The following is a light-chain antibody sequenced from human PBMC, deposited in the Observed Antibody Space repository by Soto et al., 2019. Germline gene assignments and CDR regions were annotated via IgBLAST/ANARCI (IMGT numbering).Light chain of an antibody. V-gene: IGKV3-15*01. Sequence: IVMTQSPATLSVSPGERATLSCRASQSVASNLAWYPQRLGQAPRLLVYVAYTRATGIPARFSGSGSGTEFTLTISCVQSEYFAVYYCLQDNTWPVFTVGPGTRVAIK. CDR1: QSVASN. J-gene: IGKJ3*01. CDR2: VAY. CDR3: LQDNTWPVFT.